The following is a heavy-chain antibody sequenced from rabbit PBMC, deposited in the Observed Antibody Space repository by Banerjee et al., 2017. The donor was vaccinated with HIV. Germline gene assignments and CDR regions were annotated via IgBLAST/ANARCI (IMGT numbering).Heavy chain of an antibody. CDR2: IYAGSGST. V-gene: IGHV1S45*01. D-gene: IGHD1-1*01. J-gene: IGHJ6*01. CDR3: ARDLACVIGWNFGL. CDR1: GFDFSSYA. Sequence: QEQLEESGGGLVQPEGSLTLSCTASGFDFSSYAMCWVRQAPGKGLEWIGCIYAGSGSTAYSSWGTSRFTTSKTSSTTVTLQMTSLTAADAATYFCARDLACVIGWNFGLWGPGTLVTVS.